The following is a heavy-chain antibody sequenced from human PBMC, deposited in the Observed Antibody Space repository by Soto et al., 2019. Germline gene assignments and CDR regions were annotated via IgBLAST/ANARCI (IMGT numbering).Heavy chain of an antibody. CDR1: VFTFSSYG. CDR3: AKDGSLDTAMGDYYYYYMEV. D-gene: IGHD5-18*01. J-gene: IGHJ6*03. V-gene: IGHV3-30*18. CDR2: ISYDGINK. Sequence: PGLSLRRSCEGSVFTFSSYGMHWVLQNPVKVLDCVAVISYDGINKYYADSVKGRFTISRDNSKNTLYLQMNSLRAEDTAVYYCAKDGSLDTAMGDYYYYYMEVWGKGTTVTVSS.